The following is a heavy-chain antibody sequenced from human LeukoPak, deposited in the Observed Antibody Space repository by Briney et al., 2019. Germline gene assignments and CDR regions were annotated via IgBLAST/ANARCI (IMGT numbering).Heavy chain of an antibody. Sequence: ASVTVSCKASGYRFTGYYIHWVRQAPGQGLEWMAWINPNSGGTNYAQNFQGRVTVTRDTSVSTAYMEVSRLRSDDTAVYYCARDRRGYYDSGSYYPLMWGQGTLVTVSS. D-gene: IGHD3-10*01. CDR3: ARDRRGYYDSGSYYPLM. V-gene: IGHV1-2*02. CDR2: INPNSGGT. CDR1: GYRFTGYY. J-gene: IGHJ4*02.